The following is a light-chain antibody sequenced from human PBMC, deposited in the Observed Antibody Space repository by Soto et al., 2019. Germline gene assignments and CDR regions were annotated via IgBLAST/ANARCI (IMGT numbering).Light chain of an antibody. J-gene: IGKJ5*01. V-gene: IGKV3-11*01. Sequence: EIVWTQSPATLSLSPGERATLSCRSSQSISNYVAWYQQKPGQAPRLLIYDASDRATGIPGRFSGSGSGTDFTLTISSLEPEDFAVYYCQQHSNWPPITFGQGTRLE. CDR2: DAS. CDR3: QQHSNWPPIT. CDR1: QSISNY.